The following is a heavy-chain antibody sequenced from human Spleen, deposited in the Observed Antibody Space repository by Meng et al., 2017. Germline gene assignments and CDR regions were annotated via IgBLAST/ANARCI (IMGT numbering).Heavy chain of an antibody. CDR3: SRTRCFGVVMHY. CDR1: GFTFSDYY. CDR2: ISSSDSTT. Sequence: GESLKISCAASGFTFSDYYMSWIRQAPGKGLEWVSYISSSDSTTYYADSVKGRFTISRDNAKNSLYLQMNRQRAENTAIYYYSRTRCFGVVMHYWGQGTLVTVSS. V-gene: IGHV3-11*01. J-gene: IGHJ4*02. D-gene: IGHD3-3*01.